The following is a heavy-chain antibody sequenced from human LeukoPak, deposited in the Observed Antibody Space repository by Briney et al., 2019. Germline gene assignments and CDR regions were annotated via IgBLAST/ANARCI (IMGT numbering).Heavy chain of an antibody. Sequence: PGGSLRLSCAASGFTFSSHEMNWVRQAPGKGLECVSYISSSGSSKYYADSVKGRFTISRDNAKNSLYMQMNSLRAEDTGVYYCARGGGNDYRYNAFDIWGQGKMVTVSS. CDR3: ARGGGNDYRYNAFDI. J-gene: IGHJ3*02. CDR2: ISSSGSSK. CDR1: GFTFSSHE. V-gene: IGHV3-48*03. D-gene: IGHD4-11*01.